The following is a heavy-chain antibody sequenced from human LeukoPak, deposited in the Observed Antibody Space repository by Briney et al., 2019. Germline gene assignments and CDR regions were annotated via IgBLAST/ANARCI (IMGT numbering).Heavy chain of an antibody. D-gene: IGHD3-10*01. V-gene: IGHV4-61*02. Sequence: SETLSLTCTVSGGSIASADYYWSWIRQPAGKGLEWIGRIYTSGSTNYNPSLKSRVTILVDTSKNQFSLKLSSVTAADTAVYYCARDIYGASSDYWGQGILVTVSS. J-gene: IGHJ4*02. CDR1: GGSIASADYY. CDR2: IYTSGST. CDR3: ARDIYGASSDY.